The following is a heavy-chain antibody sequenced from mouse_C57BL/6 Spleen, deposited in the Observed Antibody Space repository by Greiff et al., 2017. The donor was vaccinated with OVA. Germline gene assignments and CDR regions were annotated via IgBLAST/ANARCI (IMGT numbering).Heavy chain of an antibody. V-gene: IGHV5-4*01. J-gene: IGHJ4*01. Sequence: EVQLVESGGGLVKPGGSLKLSCAASGFTFSSYAMSWVRQTPEKRLEWVATISDGGSYTYYPDNVKGRFTISRDNAKNNLYLQMSHLKSEDTAMYYCARGVTGGYYAMDYWGQGTSVTVSS. CDR3: ARGVTGGYYAMDY. CDR1: GFTFSSYA. CDR2: ISDGGSYT. D-gene: IGHD2-13*01.